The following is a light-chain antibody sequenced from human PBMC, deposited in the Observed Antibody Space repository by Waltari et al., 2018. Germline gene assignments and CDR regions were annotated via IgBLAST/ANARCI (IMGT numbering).Light chain of an antibody. CDR3: CSYAGNSMI. Sequence: QSALTQPRSVSGSPGQSVTISCSGTSSDIGAYMYVSWYQQHPGKAPRLIIYDIKKRPSGVPDRFSGSKSGNTASLTSSGLQPDDGADYFCCSYAGNSMIFGGGTMLTVL. CDR1: SSDIGAYMY. J-gene: IGLJ2*01. V-gene: IGLV2-11*01. CDR2: DIK.